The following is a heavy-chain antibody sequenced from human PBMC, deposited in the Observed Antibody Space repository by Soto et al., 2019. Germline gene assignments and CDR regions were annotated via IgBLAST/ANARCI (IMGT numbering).Heavy chain of an antibody. D-gene: IGHD1-26*01. J-gene: IGHJ6*02. CDR1: GYTFTGYY. V-gene: IGHV1-2*04. CDR3: ARGSWEGPFYYYGVDV. CDR2: INPNSGGT. Sequence: SVKVSCKASGYTFTGYYMHWVRQAPGQGLEWMGWINPNSGGTNYAQKFQGWVTMTRDTSISTAYMELSRLRSDDTAVYYCARGSWEGPFYYYGVDVWGPGHAVTVSS.